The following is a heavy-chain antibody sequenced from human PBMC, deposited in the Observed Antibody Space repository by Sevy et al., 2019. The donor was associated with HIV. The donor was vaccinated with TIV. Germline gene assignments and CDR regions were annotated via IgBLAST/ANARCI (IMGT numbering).Heavy chain of an antibody. J-gene: IGHJ5*02. CDR1: GFAFSSYP. CDR3: ARNRVMDL. CDR2: ISGSGDT. V-gene: IGHV3-23*01. Sequence: GGSLRLSCAASGFAFSSYPMNWVRQAPGKGLEWVSVISGSGDTDYADSVKGRFTISRDNSKNMLNLQMNSLRAEDTAVYYCARNRVMDLWGQGTLVTVSS.